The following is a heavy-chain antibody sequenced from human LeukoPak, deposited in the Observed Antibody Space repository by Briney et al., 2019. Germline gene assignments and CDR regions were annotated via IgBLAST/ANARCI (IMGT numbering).Heavy chain of an antibody. CDR2: IFYSGST. CDR3: ARDRSGYSYSQYFNM. D-gene: IGHD5-18*01. V-gene: IGHV4-59*12. CDR1: GGSMRSYY. J-gene: IGHJ3*02. Sequence: SETLSLTCTVSGGSMRSYYWGWFRQPPGKGLEWIGCIFYSGSTKYNPSLKSRVTLSVDTSKNQFSLKLSSVTAADTAVYYCARDRSGYSYSQYFNMWGQGTMVTVSP.